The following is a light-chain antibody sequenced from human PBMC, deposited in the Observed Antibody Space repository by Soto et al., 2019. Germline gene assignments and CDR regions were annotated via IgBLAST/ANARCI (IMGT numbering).Light chain of an antibody. CDR1: QSLSNY. CDR2: EAS. J-gene: IGKJ2*01. CDR3: QQSYSVLFT. Sequence: DIQMTQPPSSLSASIGDRVTISCRASQSLSNYLNWYQQRPGIAPRLLIYEASSLQSGVPSRFSGSGSGTDFNLTISSLQPEDFATYYCQQSYSVLFTFGQGTKLEIK. V-gene: IGKV1-39*01.